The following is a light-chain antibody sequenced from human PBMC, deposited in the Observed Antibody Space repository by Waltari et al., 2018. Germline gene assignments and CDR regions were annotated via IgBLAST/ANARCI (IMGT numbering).Light chain of an antibody. CDR3: SSQSSDAVVI. CDR2: DVN. Sequence: QSALTQPASVSGSPGQSTTISCTGSSSDVGRNDSVSWYQAHPGQAPKVIIYDVNNRPSGVSDRFSGSKSGNTASLTISGLQAEDEANYYCSSQSSDAVVIFGGGTKLTVL. V-gene: IGLV2-14*03. CDR1: SSDVGRNDS. J-gene: IGLJ2*01.